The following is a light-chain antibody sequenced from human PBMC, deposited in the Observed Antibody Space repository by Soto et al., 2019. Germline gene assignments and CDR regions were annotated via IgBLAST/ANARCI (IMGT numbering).Light chain of an antibody. CDR2: EDI. CDR3: CSYAGGTSVV. J-gene: IGLJ2*01. Sequence: QSALTQPASVSGSPGQSITISCTGTTSDVGRYNLVSWYQQYPGKAPRLMIYEDIERPSGVSNRFSGSKSGNTASLTISGLQTEDEADYYCCSYAGGTSVVFGGGTKLT. V-gene: IGLV2-23*01. CDR1: TSDVGRYNL.